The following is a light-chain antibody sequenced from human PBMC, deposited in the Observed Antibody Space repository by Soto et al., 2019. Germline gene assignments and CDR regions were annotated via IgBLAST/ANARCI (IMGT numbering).Light chain of an antibody. V-gene: IGKV3-15*01. Sequence: EIVLTQSPATLSLSPGERATLSCRASQSVRSNLAWYQQKPGQAPRLLIYGASTRATGIPARFSGSGSGTEFTLTISSLQSEDFAVYYCHQYSNWTPGTFGQGTKVDIK. J-gene: IGKJ1*01. CDR2: GAS. CDR1: QSVRSN. CDR3: HQYSNWTPGT.